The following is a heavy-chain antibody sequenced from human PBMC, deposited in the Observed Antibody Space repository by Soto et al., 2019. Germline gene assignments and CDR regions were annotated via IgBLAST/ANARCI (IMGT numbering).Heavy chain of an antibody. Sequence: EVQLVESGGGLVQPGRSLRLSCAASGFTFDDYAMHWVRQAPGKGLEWVSGISWNSGSIGYADSVKGRFTISRDNAKNSLYLQMNSLRAEDTALYYCAAFTVATSGHYYYYMDVWGKGTTVTVSS. CDR1: GFTFDDYA. CDR2: ISWNSGSI. D-gene: IGHD4-17*01. V-gene: IGHV3-9*01. J-gene: IGHJ6*03. CDR3: AAFTVATSGHYYYYMDV.